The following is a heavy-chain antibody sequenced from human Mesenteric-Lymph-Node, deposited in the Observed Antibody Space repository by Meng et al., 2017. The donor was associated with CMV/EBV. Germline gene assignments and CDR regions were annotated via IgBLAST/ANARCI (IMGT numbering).Heavy chain of an antibody. D-gene: IGHD3-16*01. Sequence: GESLKISCTVSGFTFSYAWVSWVRQAPGKGLEWVGIIKRISDGGTTDYAAPVKDRFIISRDDSKNSLYLQMNSLKAEDTAVYYCTTGPYDWNYWGQGTLVTVS. CDR2: IKRISDGGTT. V-gene: IGHV3-15*01. CDR3: TTGPYDWNY. J-gene: IGHJ4*02. CDR1: GFTFSYAW.